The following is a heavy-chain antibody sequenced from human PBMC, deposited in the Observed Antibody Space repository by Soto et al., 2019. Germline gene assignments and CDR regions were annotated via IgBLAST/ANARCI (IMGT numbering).Heavy chain of an antibody. V-gene: IGHV4-59*01. J-gene: IGHJ3*02. CDR2: IYYSGST. CDR1: GGSISSYY. D-gene: IGHD1-26*01. Sequence: SETLSLTCTVSGGSISSYYWSWIRQPPGKGLEWIGYIYYSGSTNYNPSLKSRVTISVDTSKNQFSLKLSSVTAADTAVYYCAREVTVPYSGSYNSLPQGFDIWGQGTMVTVSS. CDR3: AREVTVPYSGSYNSLPQGFDI.